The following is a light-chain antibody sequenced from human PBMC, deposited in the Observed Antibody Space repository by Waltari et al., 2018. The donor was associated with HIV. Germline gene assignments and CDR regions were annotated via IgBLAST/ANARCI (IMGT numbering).Light chain of an antibody. CDR2: TNN. CDR1: SSNIGSNT. J-gene: IGLJ1*01. CDR3: AVWDDSLNGYV. V-gene: IGLV1-44*01. Sequence: QSVLTQPPSASGTPGQRVTFSCSGSSSNIGSNTVNWYQQFPGSAPKLLIYTNNQRPSGVPDRFSVSKSGTSASLAISGLQSEDEADYYCAVWDDSLNGYVFGPGTKVTVL.